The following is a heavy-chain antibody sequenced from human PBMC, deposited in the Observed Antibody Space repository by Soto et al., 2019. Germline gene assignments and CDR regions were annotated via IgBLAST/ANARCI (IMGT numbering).Heavy chain of an antibody. CDR1: GYTFASCD. D-gene: IGHD4-17*01. CDR2: MNPNSGNT. CDR3: ARVKGSDYGLSNWFDP. Sequence: GASVEVSCKASGYTFASCDINWVRQAPGQGLEWMGWMNPNSGNTGYAQKFQGRVTMTRNTSISTAYMELSSLRSEDTAVYYCARVKGSDYGLSNWFDPWGQGTLVTVSS. J-gene: IGHJ5*02. V-gene: IGHV1-8*01.